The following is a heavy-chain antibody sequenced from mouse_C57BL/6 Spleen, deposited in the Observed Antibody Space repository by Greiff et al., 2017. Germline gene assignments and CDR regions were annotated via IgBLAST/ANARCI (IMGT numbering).Heavy chain of an antibody. CDR3: ARGPVYYVDY. Sequence: EVKLMESGPGLVKPSQSLSLTCSVTGYSITSGYYWNWIRQFPGNKLEWMGYISYDGSNNYNPSLKNRISITRDTSKNQFFLKLNSVTTEDTATYYCARGPVYYVDYWGQGTTLTVSS. CDR2: ISYDGSN. J-gene: IGHJ2*01. CDR1: GYSITSGYY. V-gene: IGHV3-6*01.